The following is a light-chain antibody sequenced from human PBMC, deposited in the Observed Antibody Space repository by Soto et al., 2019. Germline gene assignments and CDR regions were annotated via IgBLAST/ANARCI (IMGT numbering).Light chain of an antibody. J-gene: IGKJ5*01. CDR2: AAS. V-gene: IGKV1-5*01. CDR3: QQYNNWPPIT. Sequence: DLQLTQSPSTLSGSVGDRVTITCRASQTISSWLAWYQQKPGKAPKLLIYAASTLQSGVPSRFSGSGSGTDFTLTISCLQSEDFAVYYCQQYNNWPPITFGQGTRLEIK. CDR1: QTISSW.